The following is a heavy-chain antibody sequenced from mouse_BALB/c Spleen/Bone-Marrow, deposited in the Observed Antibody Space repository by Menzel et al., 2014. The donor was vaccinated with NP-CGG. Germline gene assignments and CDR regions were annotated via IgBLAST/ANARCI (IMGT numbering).Heavy chain of an antibody. Sequence: EVQLVESGGGLVQPGGSMKLSCVASGFTFSNYWMNWVRQSPEKGLEWVAEIRLKSNNYATHYAESVKGRFTISRDDSKSSVYLQMNNLGAEDTGIYYCTRRGRGYAMDYWGQGTSVTVSS. CDR3: TRRGRGYAMDY. J-gene: IGHJ4*01. CDR2: IRLKSNNYAT. V-gene: IGHV6-6*02. CDR1: GFTFSNYW.